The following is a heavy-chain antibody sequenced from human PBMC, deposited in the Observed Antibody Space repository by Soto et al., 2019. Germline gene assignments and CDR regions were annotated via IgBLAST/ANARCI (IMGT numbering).Heavy chain of an antibody. CDR2: INQEGSEQ. CDR3: TQAETGRYSCSGNSYGRDY. CDR1: GFTFSHCW. V-gene: IGHV3-7*01. D-gene: IGHD6-19*01. J-gene: IGHJ4*02. Sequence: EEHLGESGGGLVQPGGSLRLSCETSGFTFSHCWMSWVRQAPGKGLEWVANINQEGSEQYYVDSVKGRFTVSRDNAKNSLYLEMNNLRADDTAMYYCTQAETGRYSCSGNSYGRDYWGQGTLVTVSS.